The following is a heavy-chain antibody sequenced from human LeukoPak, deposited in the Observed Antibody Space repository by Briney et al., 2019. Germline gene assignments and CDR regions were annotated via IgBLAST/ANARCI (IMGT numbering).Heavy chain of an antibody. J-gene: IGHJ4*02. CDR2: INHSGRINHSGST. CDR1: GGPFSGYY. CDR3: ASRNRVAGFFNY. Sequence: SETLSLTCAVYGGPFSGYYWTWIRQPPGKGLEWIGEINHSGRINHSGSTKYNPSLKSRVTISVDTSKNQFSLRLSSVTAADTAVYYCASRNRVAGFFNYWGQGTLVTVSS. V-gene: IGHV4-34*01. D-gene: IGHD6-19*01.